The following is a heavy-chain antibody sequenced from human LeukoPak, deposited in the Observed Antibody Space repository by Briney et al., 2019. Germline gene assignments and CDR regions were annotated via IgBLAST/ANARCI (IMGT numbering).Heavy chain of an antibody. CDR1: GLTFSSNA. CDR2: ISGSGGNT. CDR3: ARRYCSSTTCPVDC. V-gene: IGHV3-23*01. Sequence: GGSLGLSCAASGLTFSSNAMTWVRKAPGRGLDWFSAISGSGGNTYYAGSVKGRFTISRDNSKNTLYLQINRLRAEDTAVYYCARRYCSSTTCPVDCWGQGTLVTVSS. D-gene: IGHD2-2*01. J-gene: IGHJ4*02.